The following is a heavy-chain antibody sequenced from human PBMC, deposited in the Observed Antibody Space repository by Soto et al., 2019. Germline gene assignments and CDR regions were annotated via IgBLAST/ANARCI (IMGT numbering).Heavy chain of an antibody. CDR3: AKGRVVADAFDI. Sequence: GGSLSLSCAASGFHFSSYAMSWVRQAPGKGLEWVSAISGSGGSTYYADSVKGRFTISRDNSKNTLYLQMNSLRAEDTAVYYCAKGRVVADAFDIWGQGTMVTVSS. CDR1: GFHFSSYA. J-gene: IGHJ3*02. D-gene: IGHD3-22*01. V-gene: IGHV3-23*01. CDR2: ISGSGGST.